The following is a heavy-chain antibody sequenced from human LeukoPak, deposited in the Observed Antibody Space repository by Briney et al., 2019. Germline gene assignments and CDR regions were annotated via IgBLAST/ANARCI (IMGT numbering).Heavy chain of an antibody. CDR2: FKCRGGSI. J-gene: IGHJ4*02. CDR3: AKLDGNSGSYE. CDR1: GHLYNSYS. Sequence: PGGPLTLFCSLWGHLYNSYSVLWARRARGGGGVWVRSFKCRGGSIFCAVCVKGRFTISRDNSKNTLYLQMKSLRAEETAVYYCAKLDGNSGSYEWGQGTLVTASS. V-gene: IGHV3-23*01. D-gene: IGHD1-26*01.